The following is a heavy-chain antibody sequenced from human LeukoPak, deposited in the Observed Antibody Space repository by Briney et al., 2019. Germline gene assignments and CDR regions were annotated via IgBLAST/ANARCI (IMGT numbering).Heavy chain of an antibody. D-gene: IGHD3-22*01. J-gene: IGHJ4*02. CDR2: ISSNSSYI. Sequence: GGSLRLSCAASGFTFSSYSMNWVRQAPGKGLEWVSSISSNSSYIFYADSVKGRFTISRDNAKNSLYLQMNSLRAEDTAVYYCARDYYDSSGYYHGDYGGQGTLVTVSS. V-gene: IGHV3-21*01. CDR3: ARDYYDSSGYYHGDY. CDR1: GFTFSSYS.